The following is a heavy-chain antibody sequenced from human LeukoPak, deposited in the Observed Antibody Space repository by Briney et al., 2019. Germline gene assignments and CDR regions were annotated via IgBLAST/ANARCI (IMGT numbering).Heavy chain of an antibody. J-gene: IGHJ4*02. CDR3: ARAPIDYGGKD. CDR2: ISYDGGIT. D-gene: IGHD4-23*01. V-gene: IGHV3-30*07. Sequence: PGGSLRLSCAASGFTFNRYSMLWVRQAPGKGPEWLAVISYDGGITHYADSVKDRFTISRDNSKNTLYLQMNSLRAEDTAVYYCARAPIDYGGKDWGQGTLVTVSS. CDR1: GFTFNRYS.